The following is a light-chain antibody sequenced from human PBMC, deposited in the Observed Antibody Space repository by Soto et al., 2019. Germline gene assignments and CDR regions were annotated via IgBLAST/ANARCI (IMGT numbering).Light chain of an antibody. CDR1: QGIRSE. CDR2: TAS. V-gene: IGKV1-6*01. CDR3: IQDYNYPLT. J-gene: IGKJ4*01. Sequence: AIQMTQSPSSLSSSVVDIVTITCRASQGIRSELGWYQQKPGKAPNLLIYTASTLQSGVPSRFSGSGSGTDFTLTISSLQPEDFATYYCIQDYNYPLTFGGGTKVDNK.